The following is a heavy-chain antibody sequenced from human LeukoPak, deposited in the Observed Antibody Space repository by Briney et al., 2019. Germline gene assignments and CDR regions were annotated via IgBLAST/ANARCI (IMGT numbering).Heavy chain of an antibody. D-gene: IGHD6-13*01. CDR2: IISSSSSI. CDR3: ARDRYTRRYFDY. Sequence: PGGSLRLSCAASGFTFSGYSMNWVRQAPGKGLEWVSYIISSSSSIYYAGSVKGRFTISRDNAKNSLYLQMNSLRAEDTAVYYCARDRYTRRYFDYWGQGTLVTVSS. J-gene: IGHJ4*02. V-gene: IGHV3-48*01. CDR1: GFTFSGYS.